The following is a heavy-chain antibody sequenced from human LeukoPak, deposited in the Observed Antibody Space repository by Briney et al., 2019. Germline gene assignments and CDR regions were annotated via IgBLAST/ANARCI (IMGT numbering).Heavy chain of an antibody. D-gene: IGHD3-10*01. CDR1: GFTFSSYE. Sequence: GGSLRLSCAASGFTFSSYEMNWVRQAPGKGLEWVSYISSSGSTIYYADSVKGRFTISRDNAKNSLYLQMNSLRAEDTAVYYCARDYGYAFDIWGQGTKVTVSS. V-gene: IGHV3-48*03. CDR3: ARDYGYAFDI. J-gene: IGHJ3*02. CDR2: ISSSGSTI.